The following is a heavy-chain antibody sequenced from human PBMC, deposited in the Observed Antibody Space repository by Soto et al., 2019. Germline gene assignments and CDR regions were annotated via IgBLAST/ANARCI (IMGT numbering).Heavy chain of an antibody. J-gene: IGHJ5*02. CDR2: IYYSART. CDR1: GGSISSYY. CDR3: ARGYCSSTICYIWDNWFDP. D-gene: IGHD2-2*02. Sequence: QVQLQESGPGLVKPSETLSLTCTVSGGSISSYYWSWIRQPPGKGLEWIGYIYYSARTNYNPSLKSRVTISVDTSKNQFSLKLSSVTAADTAVYYCARGYCSSTICYIWDNWFDPWGQGTLVTVSS. V-gene: IGHV4-59*01.